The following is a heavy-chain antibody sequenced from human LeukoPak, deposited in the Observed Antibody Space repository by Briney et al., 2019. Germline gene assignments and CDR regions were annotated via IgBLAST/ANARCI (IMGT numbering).Heavy chain of an antibody. D-gene: IGHD3-22*01. V-gene: IGHV4-59*01. CDR2: IYYSENT. CDR1: GVSISIYY. CDR3: AGGNFYDSSGHPYHFHY. Sequence: SETLSLTCTVSGVSISIYYWSWIRQPPGKGLEWIGYIYYSENTNYNSSLKSRVTISEDTSKNQFSLNLTSVTAADTAVYYCAGGNFYDSSGHPYHFHYWGQGTLATVPS. J-gene: IGHJ4*02.